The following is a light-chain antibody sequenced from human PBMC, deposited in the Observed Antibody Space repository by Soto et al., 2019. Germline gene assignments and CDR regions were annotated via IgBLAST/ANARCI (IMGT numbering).Light chain of an antibody. J-gene: IGKJ1*01. CDR2: TTS. V-gene: IGKV1-39*01. CDR3: QQSYTTPWT. Sequence: DIQMTQSPSSLSSSVGYIFTITFRASQSISYYLNWYQQKPGRAPRLLIYTTSSLQSGVPSKFSGSASGTDFTLTISSLQPEDFATYYCQQSYTTPWTFGQGTKVDI. CDR1: QSISYY.